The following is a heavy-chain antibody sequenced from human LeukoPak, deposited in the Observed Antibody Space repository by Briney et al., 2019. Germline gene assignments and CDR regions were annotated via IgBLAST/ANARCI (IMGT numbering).Heavy chain of an antibody. Sequence: SETLSLTCTVSGGSISSYYWSWIRQPPGKGLEWIGYIYYSGSTNYSPSLKSRVTISVDTSKNQFSLKLSSVTAADTAVYYCARATRSWFDPWGQGTLVTVSS. CDR3: ARATRSWFDP. V-gene: IGHV4-59*08. J-gene: IGHJ5*02. D-gene: IGHD1-14*01. CDR1: GGSISSYY. CDR2: IYYSGST.